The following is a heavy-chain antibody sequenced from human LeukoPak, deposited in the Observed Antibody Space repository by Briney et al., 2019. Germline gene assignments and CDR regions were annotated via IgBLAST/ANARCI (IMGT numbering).Heavy chain of an antibody. CDR3: ARHGSHHADWFDP. CDR2: INHSGST. V-gene: IGHV4-34*01. J-gene: IGHJ5*02. Sequence: PSETLSLTCAVYGGSFSGYYWSWIRQPPGKGLEWIGEINHSGSTNYNPSLKSRVTISVDTSKNQFSLKLSSVTAADTAVYYCARHGSHHADWFDPWGQGTLVTVSS. D-gene: IGHD2-15*01. CDR1: GGSFSGYY.